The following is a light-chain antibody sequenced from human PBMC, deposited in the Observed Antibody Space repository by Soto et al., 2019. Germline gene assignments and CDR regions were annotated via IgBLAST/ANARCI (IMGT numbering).Light chain of an antibody. V-gene: IGKV3-15*01. CDR2: GAS. J-gene: IGKJ5*01. CDR1: ESVSRN. CDR3: QQYGSPPIT. Sequence: EVVMTQSPATLSVSPGERATLSCRASESVSRNLAWYQQKPGQAPRLLIYGASTRATGVPARFSGSGSGTDFTLTISRLEPEDFAVYYCQQYGSPPITFGQGTRLEIK.